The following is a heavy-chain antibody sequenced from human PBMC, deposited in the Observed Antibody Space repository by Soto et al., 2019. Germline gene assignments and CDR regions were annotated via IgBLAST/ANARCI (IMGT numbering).Heavy chain of an antibody. Sequence: GESLKISCNGSGYSFSTHWVGWVRQMPGKGLEWMGIIYPGDSDARYSPSFKGQVTISVDESTTTAFLQWSSLKASDTAMYFCARSQFDYVWGTSGYFDSWGQGTLVTVSS. CDR2: IYPGDSDA. V-gene: IGHV5-51*01. J-gene: IGHJ4*02. CDR3: ARSQFDYVWGTSGYFDS. D-gene: IGHD3-16*01. CDR1: GYSFSTHW.